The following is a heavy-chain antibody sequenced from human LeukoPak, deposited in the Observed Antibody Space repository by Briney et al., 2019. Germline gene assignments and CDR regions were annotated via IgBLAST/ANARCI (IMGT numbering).Heavy chain of an antibody. D-gene: IGHD3-10*01. V-gene: IGHV3-23*01. CDR3: AKVWAHDGSGNPYWHFDL. J-gene: IGHJ2*01. Sequence: PGGSLRLSCAASGFTFSNYPMRWVRQAPGKGLEWVSGISGSGDSTYYADSVKGRFTISRDNSKNTLYLQMNSLRAEDTAVYYCAKVWAHDGSGNPYWHFDLWGRGTLVTVSS. CDR2: ISGSGDST. CDR1: GFTFSNYP.